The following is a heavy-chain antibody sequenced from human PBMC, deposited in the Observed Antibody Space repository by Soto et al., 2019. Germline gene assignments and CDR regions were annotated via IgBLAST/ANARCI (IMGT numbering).Heavy chain of an antibody. CDR3: AQLSGEQLALLGWFDP. Sequence: QSTLKESGPTLVKPTQTLTLTCTFSGFSLSTSGVGVGWIRQPPGKALEWLTLIYWDDDKCYSPSLKSRLTITKDTSKNQVVLTMTNMDPVDTATYYCAQLSGEQLALLGWFDPWGQGTLVTVSS. D-gene: IGHD6-6*01. J-gene: IGHJ5*02. CDR2: IYWDDDK. V-gene: IGHV2-5*02. CDR1: GFSLSTSGVG.